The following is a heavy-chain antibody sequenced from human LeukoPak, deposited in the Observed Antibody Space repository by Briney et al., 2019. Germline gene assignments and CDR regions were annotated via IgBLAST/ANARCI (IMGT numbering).Heavy chain of an antibody. Sequence: SVKVSYKDSGGTFSSYTISWVRQAPGQGLEWMGGIIPIFGTANYAQKFQGRVTITTDESTSTAYMELSSLRSEDTAVYYCASGAAAGPKGAFDIWGQGTMVTVSS. CDR3: ASGAAAGPKGAFDI. J-gene: IGHJ3*02. CDR2: IIPIFGTA. V-gene: IGHV1-69*05. D-gene: IGHD6-13*01. CDR1: GGTFSSYT.